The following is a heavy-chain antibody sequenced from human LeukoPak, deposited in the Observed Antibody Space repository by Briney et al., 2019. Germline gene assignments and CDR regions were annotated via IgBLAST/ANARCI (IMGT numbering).Heavy chain of an antibody. CDR3: AKRGLGYFFDY. V-gene: IGHV3-23*01. D-gene: IGHD3-10*01. CDR2: ITGSGGST. J-gene: IGHJ4*02. Sequence: GGSLRLSCAASGFTFSSHSMSWDRQAPGKGLEWVSAITGSGGSTYYADSVKGRFTISRDNSKNTLYLQMNSLRAEDTAVYYCAKRGLGYFFDYWGQGTLVTVSS. CDR1: GFTFSSHS.